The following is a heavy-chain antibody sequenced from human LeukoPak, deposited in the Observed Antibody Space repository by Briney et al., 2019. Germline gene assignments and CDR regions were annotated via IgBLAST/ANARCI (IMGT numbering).Heavy chain of an antibody. CDR2: INQSGTT. J-gene: IGHJ4*02. V-gene: IGHV4-34*01. D-gene: IGHD6-13*01. CDR3: ARPNYSSSWYFDS. CDR1: GGSFSGYY. Sequence: SXTLSXTCAVYGGSFSGYYWSWIRQPPGKGLEWIGEINQSGTTNYNPSLKSRLAMSVDTSKNQFSLRWTSVTAADTAVYFCARPNYSSSWYFDSWGQGTLVTVSS.